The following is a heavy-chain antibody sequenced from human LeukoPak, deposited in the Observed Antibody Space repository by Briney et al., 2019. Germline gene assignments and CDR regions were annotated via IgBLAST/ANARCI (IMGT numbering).Heavy chain of an antibody. J-gene: IGHJ4*02. Sequence: SETLSLTCTVSGGSISSYYWSWIRQPPGKGLERIGYIYYSGSTNYNPSLKSRVTISVDTSKNQFSLKLSSVTAADTAVYYCARGIYGGNPSFDYWGQGTLVTVSS. CDR2: IYYSGST. CDR3: ARGIYGGNPSFDY. CDR1: GGSISSYY. D-gene: IGHD4-23*01. V-gene: IGHV4-59*01.